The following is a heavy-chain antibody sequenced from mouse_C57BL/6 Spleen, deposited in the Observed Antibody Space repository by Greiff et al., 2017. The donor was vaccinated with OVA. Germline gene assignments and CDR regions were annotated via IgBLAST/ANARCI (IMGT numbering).Heavy chain of an antibody. Sequence: QVQLQQPGAELVKPGASVKLSCKASGYTFTSYWMHWVKQRPGQGLEWIGMIHPNSGSTNYNEKFKSKATLTVDKSSSTAYMQLGSLTSEDSAVYYCARSSYDYDGYYYAMDYWGQGTSVTVSS. V-gene: IGHV1-64*01. D-gene: IGHD2-4*01. CDR1: GYTFTSYW. CDR2: IHPNSGST. J-gene: IGHJ4*01. CDR3: ARSSYDYDGYYYAMDY.